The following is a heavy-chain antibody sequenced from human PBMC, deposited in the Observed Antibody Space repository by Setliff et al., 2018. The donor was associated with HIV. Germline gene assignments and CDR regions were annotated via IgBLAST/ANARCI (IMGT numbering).Heavy chain of an antibody. CDR2: IYNSAST. CDR1: GDSISTDY. Sequence: SSETLSLTCTVPGDSISTDYWTWIRQPPGKGLEWIGYIYNSASTSYNPSLKSRVTISVDTSKNQFSLKLSSVTAADTAVYYCARHSPSDYWGQGTLVTVSS. CDR3: ARHSPSDY. V-gene: IGHV4-59*08. J-gene: IGHJ4*02.